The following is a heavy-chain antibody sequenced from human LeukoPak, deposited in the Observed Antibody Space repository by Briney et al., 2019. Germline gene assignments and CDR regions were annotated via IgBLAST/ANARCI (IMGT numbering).Heavy chain of an antibody. CDR3: ATEKGDSPDY. CDR2: ISGSGGNT. V-gene: IGHV3-23*01. D-gene: IGHD2-21*01. Sequence: GGSLRLSCAASGFTFSTYAMAWVRQAPGKGLEWVSGISGSGGNTYYADSVKGRFTISRDISKNTLYLQMNSLRAEDTAVYYCATEKGDSPDYWGQGTLVTVSS. CDR1: GFTFSTYA. J-gene: IGHJ4*02.